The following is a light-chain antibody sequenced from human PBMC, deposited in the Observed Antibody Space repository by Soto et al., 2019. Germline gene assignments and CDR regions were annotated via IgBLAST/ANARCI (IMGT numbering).Light chain of an antibody. CDR1: QSVSSN. J-gene: IGKJ1*01. V-gene: IGKV3-15*01. CDR2: GAS. Sequence: EIVMTQSPATLSVSPGERATLSCRASQSVSSNLAWYQQKPGQAPRLLIYGASTRATGSPARFSGSGSGTEFTLTLSSLQSEDFAVYYCQQYNNWWTFGQGTKVEIK. CDR3: QQYNNWWT.